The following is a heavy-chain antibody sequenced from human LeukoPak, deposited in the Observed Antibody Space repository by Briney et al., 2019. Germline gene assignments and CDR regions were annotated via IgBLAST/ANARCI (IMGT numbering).Heavy chain of an antibody. CDR2: IIPNFGTA. CDR3: ARMPFMVRGVIELDY. CDR1: GGTFSSYA. J-gene: IGHJ4*02. Sequence: AASVKVSCKASGGTFSSYAISWVRQAPGQGLEWMGGIIPNFGTANYAQKFQGRVTITADESTSTAYMELSSLRSEDTAVYYCARMPFMVRGVIELDYWGQGTLVTVSS. D-gene: IGHD3-10*01. V-gene: IGHV1-69*01.